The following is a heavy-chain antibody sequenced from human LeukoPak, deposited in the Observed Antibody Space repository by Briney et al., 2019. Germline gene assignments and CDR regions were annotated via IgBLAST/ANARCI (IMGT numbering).Heavy chain of an antibody. D-gene: IGHD3-10*01. V-gene: IGHV4-59*12. CDR3: ARLTLWFGAPD. CDR2: IYYSGST. J-gene: IGHJ4*02. CDR1: GGSISNYY. Sequence: SETLSLTCSFSGGSISNYYWSWVRQPPGKGLEWIGYIYYSGSTDYNPSLKSRVTISIDTSKNQFSLKLSSVTAADTAVYYCARLTLWFGAPDWGQGTLVTVSS.